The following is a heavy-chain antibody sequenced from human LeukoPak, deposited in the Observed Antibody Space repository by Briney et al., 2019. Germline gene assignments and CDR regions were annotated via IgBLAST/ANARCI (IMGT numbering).Heavy chain of an antibody. CDR1: GYTFASYG. V-gene: IGHV1-18*01. CDR2: ISAYNGNT. J-gene: IGHJ4*02. CDR3: ARFFSSSTLDY. Sequence: GASVKVSCRASGYTFASYGISWVRQAPGQGLEWMGWISAYNGNTNYAQKLQGRVTMTTDTSTSAAYMELRSLRSDDTAVYYCARFFSSSTLDYWGQGTLVTVSS. D-gene: IGHD6-13*01.